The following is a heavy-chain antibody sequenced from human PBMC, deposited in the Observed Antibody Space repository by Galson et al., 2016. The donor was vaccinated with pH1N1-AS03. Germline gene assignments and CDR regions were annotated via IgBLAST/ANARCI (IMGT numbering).Heavy chain of an antibody. V-gene: IGHV3-21*01. J-gene: IGHJ3*01. D-gene: IGHD3-9*01. Sequence: SLRLSCAASGFTFSSYSVNWVRQAPGKGLEWVSSISSSSIYIYSADSVKGRFTTSRDNAKNSVYLQMNSLRDEDTAVYYCASDGVFDHKSAFDFWGQGTMVTVSS. CDR1: GFTFSSYS. CDR2: ISSSSIYI. CDR3: ASDGVFDHKSAFDF.